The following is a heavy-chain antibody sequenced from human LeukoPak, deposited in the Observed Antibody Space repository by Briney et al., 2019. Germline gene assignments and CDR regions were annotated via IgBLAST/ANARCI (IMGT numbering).Heavy chain of an antibody. Sequence: SVKVSCKASGGTFSSYAISWVRQAPGQGLEWMGRIIPIFGTANYAQKLQGRVTITTDESTSTAYMELSSLRSEDTAVYYCARGDRGYYDSGFDYWGQGTLVTVSS. V-gene: IGHV1-69*05. CDR2: IIPIFGTA. J-gene: IGHJ4*02. CDR1: GGTFSSYA. CDR3: ARGDRGYYDSGFDY. D-gene: IGHD3-22*01.